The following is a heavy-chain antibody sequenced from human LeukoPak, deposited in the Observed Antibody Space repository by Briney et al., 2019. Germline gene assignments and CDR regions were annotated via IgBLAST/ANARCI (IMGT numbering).Heavy chain of an antibody. CDR2: IRYDGSNK. J-gene: IGHJ4*02. D-gene: IGHD6-19*01. Sequence: GGSLRLSCAASGFTFSSYGMHWVRQAPGKGLEWVAFIRYDGSNKYYADSVKGRFTISRDNSKNTLYLQMYSLRAEDTAVYYCANLPIAVAGTGALYYFDYWGQGTLVTVSS. CDR1: GFTFSSYG. V-gene: IGHV3-30*02. CDR3: ANLPIAVAGTGALYYFDY.